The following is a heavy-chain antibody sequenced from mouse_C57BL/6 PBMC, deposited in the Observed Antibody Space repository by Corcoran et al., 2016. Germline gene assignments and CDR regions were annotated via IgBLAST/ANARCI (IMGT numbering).Heavy chain of an antibody. Sequence: QIQLVQSGPELKKPGETVKISCKASGYTFTTYGMSWVKQTPGKGLKWVGWINTYSGVPTYADDFKGRFAFSLETSASTAYLQINNLKNEDTATYFCVRDSKWYFDVWGTGTTVTVSS. CDR2: INTYSGVP. V-gene: IGHV9-3*01. D-gene: IGHD2-5*01. J-gene: IGHJ1*03. CDR3: VRDSKWYFDV. CDR1: GYTFTTYG.